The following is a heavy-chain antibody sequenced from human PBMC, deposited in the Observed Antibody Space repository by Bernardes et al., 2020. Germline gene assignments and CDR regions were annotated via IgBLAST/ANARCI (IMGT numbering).Heavy chain of an antibody. CDR2: IIPIFGTA. CDR3: AEDIVATKPSDPYYYYYGMDV. D-gene: IGHD5-12*01. Sequence: SVKVSCKASGGTFSSYAISWVRQAPGQGLEWMGGIIPIFGTANYAQKFQGRVTITADESTSTAYMELSSLRSEDTAVYYCAEDIVATKPSDPYYYYYGMDVWGKGTTVTVSS. CDR1: GGTFSSYA. J-gene: IGHJ6*04. V-gene: IGHV1-69*13.